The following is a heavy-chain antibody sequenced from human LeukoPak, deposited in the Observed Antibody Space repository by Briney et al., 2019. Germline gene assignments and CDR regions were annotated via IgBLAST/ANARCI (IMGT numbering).Heavy chain of an antibody. V-gene: IGHV4-34*01. CDR3: ASDGSSGWYGWFDP. J-gene: IGHJ5*02. CDR1: GGSFSGYY. CDR2: INHSGST. D-gene: IGHD6-19*01. Sequence: PSETLSLTCAVYGGSFSGYYWSWIRQPPGKGLEWIGEINHSGSTSYNPSLKSRVTISVDTSKNQFSLKLSSVTAADTAVYYCASDGSSGWYGWFDPWGQGTLVTVSS.